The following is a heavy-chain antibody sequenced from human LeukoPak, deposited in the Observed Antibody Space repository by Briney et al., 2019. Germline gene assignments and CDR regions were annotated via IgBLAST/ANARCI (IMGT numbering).Heavy chain of an antibody. CDR2: IWYDGSNK. D-gene: IGHD2-2*01. Sequence: GGSLRLSCAASGFTFSSYGMHWVRQAPGEGLEWVAVIWYDGSNKYYADSVKGRFTISRDNSKNTLYLQMNSLRAEDTAVYYCARSFFTAAMFTAIDYWGQGTLVTVSS. CDR1: GFTFSSYG. CDR3: ARSFFTAAMFTAIDY. J-gene: IGHJ4*02. V-gene: IGHV3-33*01.